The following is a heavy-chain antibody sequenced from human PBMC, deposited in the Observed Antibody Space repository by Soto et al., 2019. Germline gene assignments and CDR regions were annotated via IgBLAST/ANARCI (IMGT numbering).Heavy chain of an antibody. CDR3: ARGGDYGSGSYYRKGGYMDV. D-gene: IGHD3-10*01. CDR1: GFTFSSYD. Sequence: EVQLVDSGGGLVQPGGSLRLSCAASGFTFSSYDMHWVRQATGKGLEWVSAIGTAGDTYYPDSVKGRFTISRENAKNSLYLQMNSLRAGDTAVYYCARGGDYGSGSYYRKGGYMDVWGKGTTVTVSS. CDR2: IGTAGDT. J-gene: IGHJ6*03. V-gene: IGHV3-13*01.